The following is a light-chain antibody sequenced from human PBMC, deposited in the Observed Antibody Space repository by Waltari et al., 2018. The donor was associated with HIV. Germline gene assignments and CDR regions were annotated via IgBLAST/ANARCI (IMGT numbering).Light chain of an antibody. J-gene: IGLJ2*01. V-gene: IGLV2-14*03. Sequence: HSALTQPASVSGSPGQSISISCTGTSRDIALYNYVSWYQQYPGKAPQVLIYGVNSRPLGISFRFSGSKSGNTASLTISGLQAEDEADYYCSSYTANETLVFGGGTKLTVL. CDR3: SSYTANETLV. CDR1: SRDIALYNY. CDR2: GVN.